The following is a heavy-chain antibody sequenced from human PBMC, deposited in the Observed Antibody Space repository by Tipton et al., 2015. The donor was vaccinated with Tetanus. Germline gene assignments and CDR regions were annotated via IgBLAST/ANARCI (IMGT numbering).Heavy chain of an antibody. J-gene: IGHJ3*01. D-gene: IGHD2-2*01. CDR1: GGSITSGGYF. Sequence: TLSLTCTVSGGSITSGGYFWNWIRQHPGKGLEWIGYIYYSGSTYYNPSLKSRVAISMDTSKNQISLKLSSVTAADTAVYYCARRSYCSSSRCFDAFDLWGQGTMVTVSS. CDR2: IYYSGST. CDR3: ARRSYCSSSRCFDAFDL. V-gene: IGHV4-31*03.